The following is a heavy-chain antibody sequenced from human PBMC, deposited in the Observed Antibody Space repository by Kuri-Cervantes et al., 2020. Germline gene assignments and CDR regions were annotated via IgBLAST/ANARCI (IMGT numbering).Heavy chain of an antibody. CDR1: GFTFSHAW. CDR3: ARSAGWLDP. Sequence: GESLKISCAASGFTFSHAWMSWVRQAPGKGLEWVGRIKSKTDGGTTDYAAPVQGRFTISRDDSKNTLYLQMNSLRAEDTAVYYCARSAGWLDPWGQGTLVTVSS. V-gene: IGHV3-15*01. J-gene: IGHJ5*02. D-gene: IGHD5-24*01. CDR2: IKSKTDGGTT.